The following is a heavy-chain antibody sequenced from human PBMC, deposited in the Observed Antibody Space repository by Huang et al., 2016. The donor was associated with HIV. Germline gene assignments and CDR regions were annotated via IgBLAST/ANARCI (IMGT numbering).Heavy chain of an antibody. D-gene: IGHD6-13*01. J-gene: IGHJ4*02. V-gene: IGHV3-48*01. CDR2: ISETGSVI. CDR3: ARGYSSSWLYN. Sequence: EEQLVESGGGLVQPGGSLRLSCAASGFSFSSCNMNGVRQAPGKGLEWLSYISETGSVITYADSVKGRFTVSRDKAKNSLYLQMDSLRAEDTAVYYCARGYSSSWLYNWGQGTLVTVSS. CDR1: GFSFSSCN.